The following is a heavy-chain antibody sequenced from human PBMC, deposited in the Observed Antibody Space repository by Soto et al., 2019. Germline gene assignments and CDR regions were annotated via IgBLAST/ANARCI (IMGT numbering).Heavy chain of an antibody. CDR1: GGSISSYY. V-gene: IGHV4-59*01. CDR2: IYYSGST. D-gene: IGHD5-12*01. J-gene: IGHJ3*02. CDR3: ARDPYSGYDPNAFDI. Sequence: QVQLQESGPGLVKPSETLSLTCTVSGGSISSYYWSWIRQPPGKGLEWIGYIYYSGSTNYNPSLKSRVTISVDTSKNQFCLKLSSVTAADTAVYYCARDPYSGYDPNAFDIWGQGTMVTVSS.